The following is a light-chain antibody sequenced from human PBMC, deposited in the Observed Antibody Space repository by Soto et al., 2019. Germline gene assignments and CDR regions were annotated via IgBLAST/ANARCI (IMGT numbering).Light chain of an antibody. Sequence: EIVLTQSPGTLSLSPGERATLSCRASQSVNTNYLAWYQQKSGQVPRLLIYGASSRATGIPDRFSGSGSGTDFTLTISRLEPEDFAAYFCQQYGSSPITFAQGTRLEIK. J-gene: IGKJ5*01. CDR3: QQYGSSPIT. CDR2: GAS. CDR1: QSVNTNY. V-gene: IGKV3-20*01.